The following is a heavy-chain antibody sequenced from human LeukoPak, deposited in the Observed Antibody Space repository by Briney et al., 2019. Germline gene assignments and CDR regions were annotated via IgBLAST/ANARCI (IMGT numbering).Heavy chain of an antibody. CDR2: ISGSGGST. V-gene: IGHV3-23*01. J-gene: IGHJ5*02. CDR3: AKSSGNYYRSWFGP. Sequence: GRSLRLSCAASGFTFSSYAMSWVRQAPGKGLEWVSGISGSGGSTYYADSVKGRFTISRDNSKNTLYLQMNSLRAEDTAVYYCAKSSGNYYRSWFGPWGQGTLVTVSS. CDR1: GFTFSSYA. D-gene: IGHD1-26*01.